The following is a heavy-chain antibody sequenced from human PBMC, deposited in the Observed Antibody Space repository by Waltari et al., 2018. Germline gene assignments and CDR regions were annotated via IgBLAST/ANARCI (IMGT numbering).Heavy chain of an antibody. J-gene: IGHJ6*02. D-gene: IGHD1-26*01. V-gene: IGHV1-8*01. Sequence: QVHLVQSAAEVKSPGATVKVSCKTSGYSFTSYDIQWVRPATGQGPEWMGWRNPGGGDIDYAQKFQGRVTMTTNTSISTAYLQLSSLRSEDTAVYYCARAVGGAARGYYGMDVWGQGTTVTVSS. CDR3: ARAVGGAARGYYGMDV. CDR2: RNPGGGDI. CDR1: GYSFTSYD.